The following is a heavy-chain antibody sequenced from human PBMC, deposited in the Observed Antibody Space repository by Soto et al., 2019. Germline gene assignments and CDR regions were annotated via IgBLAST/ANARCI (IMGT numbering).Heavy chain of an antibody. V-gene: IGHV3-23*01. D-gene: IGHD1-26*01. CDR1: GFTFSSYA. J-gene: IGHJ6*02. CDR3: AKSGIPVGYYYGMDV. Sequence: GGSLRLSCAASGFTFSSYAMSWVRQAPGKGLEWVSAISGSGGSTYYADSVKGRFTISRDNSKNTLYLQMNSLRAEDTAVYYCAKSGIPVGYYYGMDVWGQGTTVTVSS. CDR2: ISGSGGST.